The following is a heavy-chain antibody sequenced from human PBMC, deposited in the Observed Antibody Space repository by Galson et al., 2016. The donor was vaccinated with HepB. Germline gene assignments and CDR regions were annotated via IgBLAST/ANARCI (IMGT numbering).Heavy chain of an antibody. CDR2: IYYSGST. J-gene: IGHJ5*02. D-gene: IGHD3-10*01. CDR1: GGSISSSSYY. Sequence: SETLSLTCNVSGGSISSSSYYWGWIRQPPGKGLEWIGSIYYSGSTYYNPSLKSRVTISVDTSKNQFSLNLRSVTAADTALYYCARGQWGYQGSIYWFDPWGQGTLVTVSS. CDR3: ARGQWGYQGSIYWFDP. V-gene: IGHV4-39*01.